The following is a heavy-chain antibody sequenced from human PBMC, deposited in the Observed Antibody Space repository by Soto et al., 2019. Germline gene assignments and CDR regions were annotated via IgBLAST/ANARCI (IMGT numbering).Heavy chain of an antibody. J-gene: IGHJ2*01. CDR1: DYIFLAYG. CDR2: ISPKFGRT. Sequence: QVQLVQSGPEVKKAGASVKVSCTAPTDYIFLAYGFDWVRQAPGQGLEWMGWISPKFGRTNYARTLQDRFSMTTDVSTNSVSMELRDLRSDDTAVYYCARDDCNGGSCDGGHYLDLWGRGTPISVSS. D-gene: IGHD2-15*01. V-gene: IGHV1-18*01. CDR3: ARDDCNGGSCDGGHYLDL.